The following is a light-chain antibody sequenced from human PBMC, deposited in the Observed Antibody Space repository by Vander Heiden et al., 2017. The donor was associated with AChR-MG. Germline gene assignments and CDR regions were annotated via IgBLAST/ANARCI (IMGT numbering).Light chain of an antibody. V-gene: IGLV2-23*03. CDR1: SRDVGSYNL. Sequence: QSALTQPASVSGSPGQSITTAGTGTSRDVGSYNLVSWYQQHPGKAPKLMIYEGSKRPSGVSNRFSGSKSGNTASLTISGLQAEDEADYYCCSYAGSSTLWVFGGGTKLTVL. J-gene: IGLJ3*02. CDR3: CSYAGSSTLWV. CDR2: EGS.